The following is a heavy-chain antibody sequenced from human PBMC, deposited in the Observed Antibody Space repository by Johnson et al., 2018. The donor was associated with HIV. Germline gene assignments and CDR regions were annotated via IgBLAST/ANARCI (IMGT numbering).Heavy chain of an antibody. D-gene: IGHD1-26*01. CDR2: IQSKTDGGTT. CDR1: GFTFSNAW. CDR3: TTRRVVGATPTPDDAFDI. J-gene: IGHJ3*02. Sequence: VQLVESGGGLVKPGGSLRLSCAASGFTFSNAWMNWVRQAPGKGLEWVGRIQSKTDGGTTDYAAPAKGRFTISRDDSKNTLSLQMNSLKTEDTAVYYCTTRRVVGATPTPDDAFDIWGQGTMVTVSS. V-gene: IGHV3-15*01.